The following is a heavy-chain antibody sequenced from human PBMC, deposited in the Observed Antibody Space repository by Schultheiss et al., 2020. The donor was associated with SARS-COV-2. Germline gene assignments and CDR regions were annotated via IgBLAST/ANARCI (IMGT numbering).Heavy chain of an antibody. CDR2: INHSGST. D-gene: IGHD5-12*01. CDR3: ARNNGGYSGYTRGWLAHWYFDL. CDR1: GGSISSGGYY. Sequence: SETLSLTCTVSGGSISSGGYYWSWIRQPPGKGLEWIGEINHSGSTNYNPSLKSRVTISVDTSKNQFSLKLSSVTAADTAVYYCARNNGGYSGYTRGWLAHWYFDLWGRGTLVTVSS. V-gene: IGHV4-39*07. J-gene: IGHJ2*01.